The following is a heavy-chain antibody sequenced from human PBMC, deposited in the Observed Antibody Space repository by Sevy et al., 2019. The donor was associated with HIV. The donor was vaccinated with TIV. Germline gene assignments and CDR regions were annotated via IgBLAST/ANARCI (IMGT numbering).Heavy chain of an antibody. V-gene: IGHV3-73*01. Sequence: GGSLRLSCAASGFTFSDSAIHWVRQASGKGLEWVGRIRSKADSYATAYAASVKGRFTCFRDDSKNTAYLQMNSLRTEDTAVYYCTTTTIINTYYGMDIWGQWTTVTVSS. J-gene: IGHJ6*02. D-gene: IGHD4-4*01. CDR1: GFTFSDSA. CDR2: IRSKADSYAT. CDR3: TTTTIINTYYGMDI.